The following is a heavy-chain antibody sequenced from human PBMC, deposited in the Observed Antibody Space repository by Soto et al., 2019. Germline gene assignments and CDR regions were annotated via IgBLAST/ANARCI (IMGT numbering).Heavy chain of an antibody. CDR1: GCTFSSYA. Sequence: GASVKVSCKASGCTFSSYAISWVRQAPGQGLEWMGGIIPIFGTANYAQKFQGRVTITADESTSTAYMELSSLRSEDTAVYYCAREPVVPAARGAYYYYGMDVWGQGTTVTVSS. CDR2: IIPIFGTA. CDR3: AREPVVPAARGAYYYYGMDV. V-gene: IGHV1-69*13. J-gene: IGHJ6*02. D-gene: IGHD2-2*01.